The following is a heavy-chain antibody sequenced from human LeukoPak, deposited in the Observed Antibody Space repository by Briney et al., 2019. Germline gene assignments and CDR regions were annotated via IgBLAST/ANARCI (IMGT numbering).Heavy chain of an antibody. CDR1: GFTFSSYS. V-gene: IGHV3-21*01. J-gene: IGHJ4*02. Sequence: GGSLRLSCAASGFTFSSYSMNWVRQAPGKGLEWVSSISSSSSYIYYADSVKGRFTISRDSAKNSLYLQMNSLRAEDTAVYYCARAGDIVVVVAETGFDYWGQGTLVTVSS. D-gene: IGHD2-15*01. CDR2: ISSSSSYI. CDR3: ARAGDIVVVVAETGFDY.